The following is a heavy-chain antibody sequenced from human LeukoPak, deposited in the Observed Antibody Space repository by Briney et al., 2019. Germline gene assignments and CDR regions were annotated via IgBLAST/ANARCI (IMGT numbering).Heavy chain of an antibody. CDR3: ARSPPVIAVAGTRFARFDY. Sequence: ASVKVSCKASGYTFTSYYMHWVRQAPGQGLEWMGIINPSGGSTSYAQKFQGRVTMTRDMSTSTVYMELSSLRSEDTAVYYCARSPPVIAVAGTRFARFDYWGQGTLVTVSS. J-gene: IGHJ4*02. CDR2: INPSGGST. CDR1: GYTFTSYY. D-gene: IGHD6-19*01. V-gene: IGHV1-46*01.